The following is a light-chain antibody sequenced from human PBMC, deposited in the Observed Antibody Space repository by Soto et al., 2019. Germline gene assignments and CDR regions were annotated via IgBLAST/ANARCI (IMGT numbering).Light chain of an antibody. CDR2: DVS. CDR3: RSYTSSSTLLYV. Sequence: QSALTQPASVSGSPGQSITISCTGTSSDVGGYNYVSWYQQPPGKAPKLMIYDVSNRPSGVSNRFSGSKSGNTASLTISGLQAEDEADYYCRSYTSSSTLLYVFGTGTKLTVL. V-gene: IGLV2-14*01. CDR1: SSDVGGYNY. J-gene: IGLJ1*01.